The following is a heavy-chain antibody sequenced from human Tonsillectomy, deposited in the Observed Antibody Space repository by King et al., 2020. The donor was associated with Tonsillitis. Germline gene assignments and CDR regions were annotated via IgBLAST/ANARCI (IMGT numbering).Heavy chain of an antibody. J-gene: IGHJ5*02. D-gene: IGHD5-12*01. Sequence: VQLVETGGGLIQPVGSLRLSCAASGVTVSSNYMSWGRQAPGKGLELVSVIYSGGSPYYADSVQGRFTISRDNSNNTLCLQMNSLRAEDTAVYYCARDPDSGYDSSWGQGTLVTVSS. CDR1: GVTVSSNY. CDR2: IYSGGSP. V-gene: IGHV3-53*02. CDR3: ARDPDSGYDSS.